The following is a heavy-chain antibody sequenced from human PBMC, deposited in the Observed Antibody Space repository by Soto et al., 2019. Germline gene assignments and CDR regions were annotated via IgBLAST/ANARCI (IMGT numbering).Heavy chain of an antibody. V-gene: IGHV4-59*01. CDR3: ARVTWIQSYYYYCGMDV. D-gene: IGHD5-18*01. Sequence: PSETLSLTCTVSGGSISSYYWSWIRQPPGKGLEWIGYIYYSGSTNYNPSLKSRVTISVDTSKNQFSLKLSSVTAADTAVYYCARVTWIQSYYYYCGMDVWGQGTTVTVSS. CDR2: IYYSGST. CDR1: GGSISSYY. J-gene: IGHJ6*02.